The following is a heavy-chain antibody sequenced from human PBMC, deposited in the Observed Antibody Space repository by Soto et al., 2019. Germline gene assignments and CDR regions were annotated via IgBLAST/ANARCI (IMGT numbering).Heavy chain of an antibody. CDR2: ISGSGGTT. CDR3: AKDLDVYCSSASCYGDAFDI. J-gene: IGHJ3*02. D-gene: IGHD2-2*01. Sequence: EVPLLESGGGLVQPGESLRVSCIASGFTFRNYAMSWVRQAPGKGLEWFSAISGSGGTTYYADSVKGRFTISRDNSKNTLYLQMNSLRAEETATYYCAKDLDVYCSSASCYGDAFDIWGQGTMVTVSS. V-gene: IGHV3-23*01. CDR1: GFTFRNYA.